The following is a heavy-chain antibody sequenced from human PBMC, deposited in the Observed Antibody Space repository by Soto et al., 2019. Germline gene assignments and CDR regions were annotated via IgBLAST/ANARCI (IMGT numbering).Heavy chain of an antibody. D-gene: IGHD3-22*01. CDR1: GYSFTIYW. V-gene: IGHV5-10-1*01. J-gene: IGHJ6*02. Sequence: GESLKISCNGSGYSFTIYWISRVRQMPGKGLEWMGRIDPSDSYTNYSPSFQGHVTISADKSISTAYLQWSSLKASDTAMYYCATYYYDSSGYYYRRYYYGMDVWGQGTKVTVSS. CDR3: ATYYYDSSGYYYRRYYYGMDV. CDR2: IDPSDSYT.